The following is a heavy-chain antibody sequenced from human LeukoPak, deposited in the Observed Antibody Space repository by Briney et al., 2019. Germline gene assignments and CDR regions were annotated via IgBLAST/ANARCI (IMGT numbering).Heavy chain of an antibody. Sequence: PGGSLRLSCAASGFTFSSYSMNWVRQAPGKGLEWVSYISSSSTIYYADSVKGRFTISRDNAKNSLYLQMNSLRAEDTAVYYCARDYCSSTSCYIDYWGQGTLVTVSS. CDR1: GFTFSSYS. CDR3: ARDYCSSTSCYIDY. CDR2: ISSSSTI. J-gene: IGHJ4*02. D-gene: IGHD2-2*02. V-gene: IGHV3-48*01.